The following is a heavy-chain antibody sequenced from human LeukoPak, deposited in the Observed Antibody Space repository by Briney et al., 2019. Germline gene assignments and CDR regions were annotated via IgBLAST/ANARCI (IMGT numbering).Heavy chain of an antibody. D-gene: IGHD6-19*01. CDR3: VRQIAVSGTGVGWFDP. CDR2: MYYSGRT. Sequence: PSETLSLTCIVSGGSTSSDYWSWIRQPPGKGLEWIGYMYYSGRTYYNPSLKSRVTISVDTSKTQFSLRLSSVTAADTAVYYCVRQIAVSGTGVGWFDPWGQGTQVTVSS. CDR1: GGSTSSDY. J-gene: IGHJ5*02. V-gene: IGHV4-59*08.